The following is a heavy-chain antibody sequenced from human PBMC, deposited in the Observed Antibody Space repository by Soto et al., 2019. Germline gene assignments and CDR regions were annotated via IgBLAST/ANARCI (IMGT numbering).Heavy chain of an antibody. V-gene: IGHV1-69*01. CDR2: IIPIFGTA. CDR3: ARGYYDLWSGYYTYWYFDL. Sequence: QVQLVQSGAEVKKPGSSVKVSCKASGGTFSSYAISWVRQAPGQGLEWMGGIIPIFGTANYAQKFQGRVTITADESTSTAYMELSSLRSEDTAVYYCARGYYDLWSGYYTYWYFDLWGRGTLVTVSS. CDR1: GGTFSSYA. D-gene: IGHD3-3*01. J-gene: IGHJ2*01.